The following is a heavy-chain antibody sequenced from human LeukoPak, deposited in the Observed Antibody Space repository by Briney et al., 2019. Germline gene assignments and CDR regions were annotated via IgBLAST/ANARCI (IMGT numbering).Heavy chain of an antibody. V-gene: IGHV7-4-1*02. CDR1: GYTFTGYY. CDR3: ARGYDSSGYYHEANAFDY. D-gene: IGHD3-22*01. CDR2: INTNTGNP. J-gene: IGHJ4*02. Sequence: ASVKVSCMASGYTFTGYYMHWVRQAPGQGLEWMGWINTNTGNPTYAQGFTGRFVFSLDTSVSTAYLQISSLKAEDTAVYYCARGYDSSGYYHEANAFDYWGQGTLVTVSS.